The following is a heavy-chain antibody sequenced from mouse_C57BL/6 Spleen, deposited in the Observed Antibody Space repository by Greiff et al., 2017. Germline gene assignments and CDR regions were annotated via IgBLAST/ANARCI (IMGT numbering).Heavy chain of an antibody. J-gene: IGHJ3*01. V-gene: IGHV2-2*01. CDR2: IWSGGGT. CDR1: GFSLTSYG. CDR3: ASPAYYSNYVGFAY. Sequence: VMLVESGPGLVQPSQSLSITCTVSGFSLTSYGVHWVRQSPGKGLEWLGVIWSGGGTDYNAAFISRLSISKDNSKSQVFFKMNSLQADDTAIYYCASPAYYSNYVGFAYWGQGTLVTVSA. D-gene: IGHD2-5*01.